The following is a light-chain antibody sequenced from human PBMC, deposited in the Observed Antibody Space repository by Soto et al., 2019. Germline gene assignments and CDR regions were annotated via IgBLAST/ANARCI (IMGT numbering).Light chain of an antibody. V-gene: IGKV3-20*01. J-gene: IGKJ5*01. Sequence: ENALTQSQGTLSFSPGERATLSCRASQSVNSNYLAWYQQKPGQALRLLIYGASRRATGIPDRFSGRGSGTAFTRTVSRLAPEDFAMYYCQQYGSSPITFGQGTRLESK. CDR2: GAS. CDR1: QSVNSNY. CDR3: QQYGSSPIT.